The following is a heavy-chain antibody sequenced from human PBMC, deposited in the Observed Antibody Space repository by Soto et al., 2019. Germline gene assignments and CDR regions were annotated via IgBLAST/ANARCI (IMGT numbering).Heavy chain of an antibody. Sequence: SGGSLRLSCATSGFDFGDYALTWVRQAPGRGLEWVAFIRAKPAGGTAEYAASVKGRFTVSRDGSESIVYLQMNSLEKEDTGMYYCSRIRPGAATRWFFDYWGQGTPVTVSS. CDR1: GFDFGDYA. D-gene: IGHD1-26*01. CDR3: SRIRPGAATRWFFDY. V-gene: IGHV3-49*04. J-gene: IGHJ4*02. CDR2: IRAKPAGGTA.